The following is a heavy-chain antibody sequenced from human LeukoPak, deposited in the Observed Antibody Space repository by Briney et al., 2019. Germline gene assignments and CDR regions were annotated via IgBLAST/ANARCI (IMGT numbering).Heavy chain of an antibody. CDR2: IYYSGAT. V-gene: IGHV4-59*08. J-gene: IGHJ4*02. CDR1: GGAISNYY. D-gene: IGHD3-10*01. Sequence: SETLSLTCTVSGGAISNYYWSWIRQPPGKGLEWIGHIYYSGATKYNPSLKSRITISVDTSKNQFSLMLSSVTAADTAVYYCARFGITVVRGGKYYFDYWGQGTLVTVSS. CDR3: ARFGITVVRGGKYYFDY.